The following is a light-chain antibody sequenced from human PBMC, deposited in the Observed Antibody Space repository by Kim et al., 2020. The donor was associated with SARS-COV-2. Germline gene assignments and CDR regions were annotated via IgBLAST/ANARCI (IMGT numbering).Light chain of an antibody. CDR3: QHYYRFPYT. CDR2: MAS. V-gene: IGKV1-5*03. Sequence: DIQMTQSPSTLSASVGDRVTITCRASQSVSPYLAWYQQKPGKAPKLLIYMASTLESGVPSRFSGSGSGAEFTLTINNLQPDDFATYYCQHYYRFPYTFGQGPKLEI. CDR1: QSVSPY. J-gene: IGKJ2*01.